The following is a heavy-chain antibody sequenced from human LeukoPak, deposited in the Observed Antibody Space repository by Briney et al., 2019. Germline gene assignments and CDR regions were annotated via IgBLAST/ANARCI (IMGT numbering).Heavy chain of an antibody. CDR1: GYNFTSYY. J-gene: IGHJ3*02. D-gene: IGHD2-21*02. CDR3: ARDLVVVTGLRTRGSFDI. CDR2: IIPSGGTT. V-gene: IGHV1-46*01. Sequence: ASVKVSCKASGYNFTSYYMHWVRQAPGQGLEWMGIIIPSGGTTSYAQKFQGRVTVTRDTSTSTVYMELSSLRSEDTAVYYCARDLVVVTGLRTRGSFDIWGQGTMVTVSS.